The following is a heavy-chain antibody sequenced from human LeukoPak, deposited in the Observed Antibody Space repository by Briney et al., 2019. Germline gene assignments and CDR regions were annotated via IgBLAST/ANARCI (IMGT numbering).Heavy chain of an antibody. CDR2: ISYDGSNK. CDR3: ARDYYDSSGYYRLGALDI. Sequence: GRSLRLSCAASGFTFSSYAMHWVRQAPGKGLEWVAVISYDGSNKYYADSVKGRFTISRDNSKNTLYLQMNSLRAEDTAVYYCARDYYDSSGYYRLGALDIWGQGTMVTVSS. CDR1: GFTFSSYA. D-gene: IGHD3-22*01. J-gene: IGHJ3*02. V-gene: IGHV3-30-3*01.